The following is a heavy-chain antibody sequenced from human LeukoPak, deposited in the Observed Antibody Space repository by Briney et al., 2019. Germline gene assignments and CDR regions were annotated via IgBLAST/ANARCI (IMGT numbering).Heavy chain of an antibody. CDR1: GFTFSSYS. CDR3: AKEGSSSWYTYYYMDV. Sequence: GGSLRLSCAASGFTFSSYSMNWVRQAPGKGLEWVSSISSSSSYIYYADSVKGRFTISRDNSKNTLYLQMNSLRAEDTAVYYCAKEGSSSWYTYYYMDVWGKGTTVTISS. V-gene: IGHV3-21*04. D-gene: IGHD6-13*01. CDR2: ISSSSSYI. J-gene: IGHJ6*03.